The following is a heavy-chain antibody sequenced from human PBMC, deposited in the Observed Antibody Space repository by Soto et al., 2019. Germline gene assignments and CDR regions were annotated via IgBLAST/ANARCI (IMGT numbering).Heavy chain of an antibody. Sequence: QITLKESGPTLVKPTQTLTLTCTFSGFSLSSTRMAVGWIRQPPGKALEWLALIYWDDDKRYSPFLKSRLTSPKDPSKNQVVLTMSNMDPVDTARYYCAHIVVAGLGYYFDYWGQGTLVTVSS. CDR2: IYWDDDK. V-gene: IGHV2-5*02. CDR1: GFSLSSTRMA. J-gene: IGHJ4*02. CDR3: AHIVVAGLGYYFDY. D-gene: IGHD6-19*01.